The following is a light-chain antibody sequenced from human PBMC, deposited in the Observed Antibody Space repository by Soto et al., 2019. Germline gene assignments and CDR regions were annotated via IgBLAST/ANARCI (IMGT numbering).Light chain of an antibody. CDR1: QSLLRSDGKSY. J-gene: IGKJ2*01. Sequence: DIVMTQTPLSLSVSPGQPASISCQSSQSLLRSDGKSYLYWYLQKPGQSPQLLIYGASTRLSGVPDRFSGSGSGTDFTLKISRVEAEDVGVYYCMQRIQLPETFGQGTKLEIK. CDR3: MQRIQLPET. V-gene: IGKV2D-29*02. CDR2: GAS.